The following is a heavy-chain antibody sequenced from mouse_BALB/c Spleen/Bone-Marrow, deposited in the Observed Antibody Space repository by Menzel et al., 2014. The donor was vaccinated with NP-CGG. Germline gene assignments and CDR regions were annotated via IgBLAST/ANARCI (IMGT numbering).Heavy chain of an antibody. CDR2: IWRGGTT. Sequence: QVQLKHSGPSQVQPSQSLSITCTVSCFSLTNYGIYWVRPSPGKGLEWLGVIWRGGTTCYNAAFMSRLSITKDNSKSQVFFKMNSLQADDTTIYYCAKGHYGSSPFAYWGQGTLVTVSA. CDR1: CFSLTNYG. D-gene: IGHD1-1*01. V-gene: IGHV2-5-1*01. CDR3: AKGHYGSSPFAY. J-gene: IGHJ3*01.